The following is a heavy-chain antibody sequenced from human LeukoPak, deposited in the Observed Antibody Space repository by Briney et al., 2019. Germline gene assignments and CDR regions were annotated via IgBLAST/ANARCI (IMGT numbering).Heavy chain of an antibody. CDR1: GFTFSSYS. CDR2: IRFDGSHK. V-gene: IGHV3-30*02. J-gene: IGHJ3*02. D-gene: IGHD3-10*01. Sequence: GGSLRLSCAASGFTFSSYSMNWVRQAPGKGLDWVSFIRFDGSHKYYADSVKGRFTISRDNSKNTVYLQMNSLRAEDTAVYYCAKGLWFGEFTDAFDIWGQGTMVTVSS. CDR3: AKGLWFGEFTDAFDI.